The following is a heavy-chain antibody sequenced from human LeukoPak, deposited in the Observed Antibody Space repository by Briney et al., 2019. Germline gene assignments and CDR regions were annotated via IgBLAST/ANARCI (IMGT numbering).Heavy chain of an antibody. V-gene: IGHV1-2*06. D-gene: IGHD3-10*01. Sequence: ASVKVSCKASGNTFSAYYIHWVRQAPGQRLEWMGRINPNSVGTNYAPKFQGMVTMTRDTSISTAYMELSRLRSDDTAMYYCASYGSGQGFDYWGQGTLVTVSS. CDR1: GNTFSAYY. CDR3: ASYGSGQGFDY. J-gene: IGHJ4*02. CDR2: INPNSVGT.